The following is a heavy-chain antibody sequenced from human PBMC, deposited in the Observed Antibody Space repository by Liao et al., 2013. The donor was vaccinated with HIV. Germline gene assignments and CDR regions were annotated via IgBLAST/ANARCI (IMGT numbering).Heavy chain of an antibody. CDR3: ARVQWXPAPNWYSDL. V-gene: IGHV4-4*08. D-gene: IGHD1-26*01. CDR1: GGSISSYY. J-gene: IGHJ2*01. Sequence: QVQLQESGPGLVKPSETLSLTCTVSGGSISSYYWSWIRQPPGKGLEWIGHIYTGMSTTGTTNYNPSLKSRVSISADTSSNHVSLKLTSMTAADTAVYYCARVQWXPAPNWYSDLWGRGTLVIVSS. CDR2: IYTGMSTTGTT.